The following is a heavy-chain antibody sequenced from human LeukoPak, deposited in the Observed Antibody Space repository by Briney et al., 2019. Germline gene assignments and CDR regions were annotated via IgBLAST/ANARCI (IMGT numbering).Heavy chain of an antibody. CDR2: FDPEDGET. CDR3: ATGLEYYYDSRRFDY. J-gene: IGHJ4*02. D-gene: IGHD3-22*01. CDR1: GYTLTELS. V-gene: IGHV1-24*01. Sequence: ASVKVSCKVSGYTLTELSMHWVRQAPGKGLEWMGGFDPEDGETIYAQKFQGRVTMTEDTSTDTAYMELSSLRSEDTAVYYCATGLEYYYDSRRFDYWGQGTLVTVSS.